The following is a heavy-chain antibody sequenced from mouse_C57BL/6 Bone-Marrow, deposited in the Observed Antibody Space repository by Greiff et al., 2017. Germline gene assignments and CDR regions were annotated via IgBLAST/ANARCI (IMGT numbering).Heavy chain of an antibody. CDR1: GFNIKDDY. CDR2: LDPENGDT. V-gene: IGHV14-4*01. J-gene: IGHJ4*01. CDR3: TTSDSSPGYAMDY. D-gene: IGHD1-1*01. Sequence: EVKLQESGAELVRPGASVKLSCTASGFNIKDDYMHWVKQRPEQGLEWIGWLDPENGDTEYASKFQGKATITADTSSNTAYLQLSSLTSEDTAVYYGTTSDSSPGYAMDYWGQGTSVTVSS.